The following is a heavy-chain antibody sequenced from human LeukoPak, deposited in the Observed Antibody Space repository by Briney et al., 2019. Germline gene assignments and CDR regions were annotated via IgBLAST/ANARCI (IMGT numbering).Heavy chain of an antibody. V-gene: IGHV3-23*01. CDR2: ISGSGGST. D-gene: IGHD6-13*01. J-gene: IGHJ4*02. Sequence: GGSLRLSCAASGFTFSSYAMSWVRQAPGKGLEWVSAISGSGGSTYYADSVKGRFTLSRDNSKNTLYLQMNSLRAEDTAVYYCAKKTGYSSSWYYFDYWGQGTLVTVSS. CDR3: AKKTGYSSSWYYFDY. CDR1: GFTFSSYA.